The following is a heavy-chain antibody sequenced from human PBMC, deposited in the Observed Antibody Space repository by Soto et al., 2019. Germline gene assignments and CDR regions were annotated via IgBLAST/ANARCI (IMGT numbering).Heavy chain of an antibody. CDR1: GGSFSGYY. Sequence: SETLSLTCAVYGGSFSGYYWSWIRQPPGKGLEWIGEINHSGSTNYNPSLKSRVTISVDTSKNQFSLKLSSVTAADTAVYYCAREVVQDLYYYYYYMDVWGKGPTVTVSS. CDR2: INHSGST. D-gene: IGHD2-2*01. V-gene: IGHV4-34*01. CDR3: AREVVQDLYYYYYYMDV. J-gene: IGHJ6*03.